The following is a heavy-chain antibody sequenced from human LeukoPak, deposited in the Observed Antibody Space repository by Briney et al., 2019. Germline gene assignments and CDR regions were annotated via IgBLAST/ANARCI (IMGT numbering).Heavy chain of an antibody. J-gene: IGHJ4*02. CDR3: AKMYYYESSGYSLGAY. D-gene: IGHD3-22*01. CDR1: GFTFSSYG. CDR2: IRFDGSYE. V-gene: IGHV3-30*02. Sequence: GGSLRLSCAASGFTFSSYGMHWVRQAPGKGLEWVTFIRFDGSYEDYADSVKGRFTISRDNPKNTLYLQMNSLRAEDTALYYCAKMYYYESSGYSLGAYWGQGTLVTVSS.